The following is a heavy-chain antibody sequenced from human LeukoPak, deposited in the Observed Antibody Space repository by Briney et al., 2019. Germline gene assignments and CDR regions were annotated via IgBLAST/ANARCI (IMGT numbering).Heavy chain of an antibody. CDR1: GFTVSSNY. CDR2: ISSSGSTI. D-gene: IGHD2-15*01. Sequence: GGSLRLSCAASGFTVSSNYMSWIRQAPGKGLEWVSYISSSGSTIYYADSVKGRFTISRDNAKNSLYLQMNSLRAEDTAVYYCARWLGYCSGGSCYSDWGSFDYWGQGTLVTVSS. CDR3: ARWLGYCSGGSCYSDWGSFDY. V-gene: IGHV3-11*04. J-gene: IGHJ4*02.